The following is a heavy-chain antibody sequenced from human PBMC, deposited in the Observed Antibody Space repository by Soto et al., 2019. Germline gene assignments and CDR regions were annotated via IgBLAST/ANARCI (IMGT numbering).Heavy chain of an antibody. CDR1: GGSISSGDYY. Sequence: PSETLSLTCTVSGGSISSGDYYWSWIRQPPGKGLEWIGYIYYSGSTYYNPSLKSRVTISVDTSKIQFSLKLSSVTAADTAVYYCASYWRGSGGSCYSGYWGQGTLVSVSS. V-gene: IGHV4-30-4*01. CDR3: ASYWRGSGGSCYSGY. J-gene: IGHJ4*02. D-gene: IGHD2-15*01. CDR2: IYYSGST.